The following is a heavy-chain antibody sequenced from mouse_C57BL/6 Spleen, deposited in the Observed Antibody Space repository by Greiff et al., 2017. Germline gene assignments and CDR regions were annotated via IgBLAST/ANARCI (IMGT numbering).Heavy chain of an antibody. CDR1: GFTFTTYA. CDR3: VRDGEADYEIYYAMDD. J-gene: IGHJ4*01. D-gene: IGHD2-4*01. Sequence: EVQVVQSGGGLVQPKGSLKLSCAASGFTFTTYAMHWVRQAPGQGLEWVARIRRKSSNYASYYPDTVKDRFTISRDASQSMLYLQMNNLITEDAVMYYCVRDGEADYEIYYAMDDWGQGTSVTVAS. V-gene: IGHV10-3*01. CDR2: IRRKSSNYAS.